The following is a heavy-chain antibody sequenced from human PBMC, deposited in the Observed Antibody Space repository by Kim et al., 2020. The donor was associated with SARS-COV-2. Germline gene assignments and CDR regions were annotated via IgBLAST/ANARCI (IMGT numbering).Heavy chain of an antibody. J-gene: IGHJ3*02. V-gene: IGHV4-59*01. D-gene: IGHD5-12*01. Sequence: TNYNTSLKSRVTISVDTSKNQFSLKLSSVTAADTAVYYCAREATQRAFDIWGQGTMVTVSS. CDR2: T. CDR3: AREATQRAFDI.